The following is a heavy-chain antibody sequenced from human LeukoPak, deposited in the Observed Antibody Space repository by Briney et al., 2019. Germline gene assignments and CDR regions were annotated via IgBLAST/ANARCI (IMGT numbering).Heavy chain of an antibody. D-gene: IGHD3-22*01. CDR1: GYNLSNNW. CDR3: ARRLGSVYSYCFDY. J-gene: IGHJ4*02. Sequence: GESLKISCKGSGYNLSNNWIGWVRQMPGKGLEWMGIIYPGDSDTRYSPSFQGQVTISVDKSTSTAYLQWSSLKASDTAMYYCARRLGSVYSYCFDYWGQGTLVTVSS. CDR2: IYPGDSDT. V-gene: IGHV5-51*01.